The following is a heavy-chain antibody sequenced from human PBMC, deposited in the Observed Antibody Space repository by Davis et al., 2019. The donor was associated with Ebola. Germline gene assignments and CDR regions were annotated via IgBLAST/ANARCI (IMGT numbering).Heavy chain of an antibody. CDR3: ARGRASDLTGYLSSYFDF. D-gene: IGHD3-9*01. CDR1: GGSFSRSY. CDR2: IYYSGST. Sequence: MPSETLSLTCTFSGGSFSRSYWSWIRQSPGKGLEWIGYIYYSGSTNYNPSLTSRVTLPLNRPRNQFSLKLTSVTAADTAVYYCARGRASDLTGYLSSYFDFWGQGTLLTVSS. V-gene: IGHV4-59*08. J-gene: IGHJ4*02.